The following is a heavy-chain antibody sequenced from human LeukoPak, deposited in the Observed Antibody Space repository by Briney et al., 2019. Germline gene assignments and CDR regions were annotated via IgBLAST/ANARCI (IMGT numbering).Heavy chain of an antibody. V-gene: IGHV4-59*12. J-gene: IGHJ4*02. CDR1: GGSITSYY. CDR3: TRGHYGSGSSYQRFDS. Sequence: SETLSLTCTVSGGSITSYYWSWIRQPPGKGLEWIGYIYYSGSTNHNPSLKSRVTISVDTSKNQFSLQLNSVTPEDTAVYYCTRGHYGSGSSYQRFDSWGQGTLVTVSS. D-gene: IGHD3-10*01. CDR2: IYYSGST.